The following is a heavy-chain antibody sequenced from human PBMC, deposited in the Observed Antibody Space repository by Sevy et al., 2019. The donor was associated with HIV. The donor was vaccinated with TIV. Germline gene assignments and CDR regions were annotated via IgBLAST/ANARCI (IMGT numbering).Heavy chain of an antibody. V-gene: IGHV3-48*01. CDR1: ESTFSDYS. CDR3: ARDLTRMFF. J-gene: IGHJ6*02. D-gene: IGHD3-10*02. Sequence: GGSLRLSCAASESTFSDYSMNWVRQAPGKGVEWVSYISSSSITIYYADSVRGRFSISRDNAKKSLYLQMTNLRAEDTAVYYCARDLTRMFFWGQGTTVTVSS. CDR2: ISSSSITI.